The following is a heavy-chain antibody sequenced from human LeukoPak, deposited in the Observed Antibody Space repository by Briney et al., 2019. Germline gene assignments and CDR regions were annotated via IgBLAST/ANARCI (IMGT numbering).Heavy chain of an antibody. V-gene: IGHV3-15*01. Sequence: GGSLRLSCAASGFTFSNAWMSWVRQAPGKGLQWVGRIKSKTDGRTTDYAARVKGRFTISRDDSKNTLYLQMNSLTTEDTAVYYCTTYDFGSVSYAFDIWGQGTMVTVSS. CDR3: TTYDFGSVSYAFDI. D-gene: IGHD3-3*01. CDR2: IKSKTDGRTT. J-gene: IGHJ3*02. CDR1: GFTFSNAW.